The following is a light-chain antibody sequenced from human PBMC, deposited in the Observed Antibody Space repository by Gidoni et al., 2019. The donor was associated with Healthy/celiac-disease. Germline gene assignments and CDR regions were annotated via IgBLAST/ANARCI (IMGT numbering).Light chain of an antibody. V-gene: IGKV3-11*01. J-gene: IGKJ1*01. CDR1: QSVSSY. CDR2: DAS. CDR3: QQRSNWPPT. Sequence: EIVLTQPPATLSLSPGERATLTCRASQSVSSYLAWYQQKPGQAPRLLIYDASNRATGIPARFSGRGSGTDFTLTISSQEPEDFAVYYCQQRSNWPPTFGQGTKVEIK.